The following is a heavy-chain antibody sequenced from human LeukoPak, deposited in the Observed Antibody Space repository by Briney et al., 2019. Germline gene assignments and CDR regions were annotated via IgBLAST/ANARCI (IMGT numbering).Heavy chain of an antibody. CDR2: IYYSGST. J-gene: IGHJ4*02. CDR1: GGSISSYY. Sequence: SETLSLTCTVAGGSISSYYWSWIRQPPGKGLEWIGYIYYSGSTNYNPSLKSRVTISVDTSKNQFSLKLSSVTAADTAVYYCARAGYCSGGSCSGFDYWGQGTLVTVSS. CDR3: ARAGYCSGGSCSGFDY. D-gene: IGHD2-15*01. V-gene: IGHV4-59*01.